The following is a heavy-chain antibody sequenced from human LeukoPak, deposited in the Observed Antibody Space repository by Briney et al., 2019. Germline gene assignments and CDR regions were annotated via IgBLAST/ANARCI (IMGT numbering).Heavy chain of an antibody. D-gene: IGHD6-13*01. CDR3: ARPLDAAAGTVDAFDI. J-gene: IGHJ3*02. CDR2: INHSGST. CDR1: GGSFSGYY. Sequence: SETLSLTCAVYGGSFSGYYWSWIRQPPGKGLEWIGEINHSGSTNYNPSLKSRVTISVDTSKNQFSLKLSSVTAADTAVYYCARPLDAAAGTVDAFDIWGQGTMVTVSS. V-gene: IGHV4-34*01.